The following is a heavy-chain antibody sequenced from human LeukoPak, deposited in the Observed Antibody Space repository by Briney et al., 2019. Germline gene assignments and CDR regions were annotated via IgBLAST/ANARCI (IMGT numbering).Heavy chain of an antibody. V-gene: IGHV1-18*01. CDR1: GYTFTSYG. D-gene: IGHD3-22*01. CDR2: ISGYNGNT. J-gene: IGHJ4*02. CDR3: TTDYYYDSSGSYYTIDY. Sequence: ASVKVSCKASGYTFTSYGISWVRQAPGQGLEWMGWISGYNGNTNYAQKLQGRVTMTTDTSTSTAYMELRSLRSEDTAVYYCTTDYYYDSSGSYYTIDYWGQGTLVTVSS.